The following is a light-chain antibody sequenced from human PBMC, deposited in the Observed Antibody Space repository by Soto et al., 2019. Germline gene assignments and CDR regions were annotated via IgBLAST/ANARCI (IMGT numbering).Light chain of an antibody. V-gene: IGKV3-15*01. CDR2: SAA. CDR3: LQNNKWPPVT. J-gene: IGKJ4*01. CDR1: QTIRND. Sequence: EVVMTQSPATVSVSTGEGVTLSCRASQTIRNDLAWYQQKPGQAPRRLIFSAATRATGVPARFSGGGSGTEFTLNISSLQSEDFAFYYWLQNNKWPPVTFGGGTKVDLK.